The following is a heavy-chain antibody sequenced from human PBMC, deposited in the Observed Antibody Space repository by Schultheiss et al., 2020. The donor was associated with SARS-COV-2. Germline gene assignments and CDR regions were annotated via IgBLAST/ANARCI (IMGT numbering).Heavy chain of an antibody. Sequence: GGSLRLSCKGSGYSFATYWLGWVRQMPGKGLEWMGVIYPADSDTRYTPSFEGQVTISVDKSITTAYLQWSSLKASDTAMYYCARQDSGWAFDYWGQGTLVTVSS. CDR3: ARQDSGWAFDY. CDR1: GYSFATYW. J-gene: IGHJ4*02. CDR2: IYPADSDT. D-gene: IGHD6-19*01. V-gene: IGHV5-51*01.